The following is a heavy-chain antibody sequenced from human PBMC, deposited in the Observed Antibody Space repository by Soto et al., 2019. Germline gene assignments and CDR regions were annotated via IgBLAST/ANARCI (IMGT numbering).Heavy chain of an antibody. D-gene: IGHD3-22*01. V-gene: IGHV4-31*03. Sequence: SETLSLTCTVSGGSISSGGYYWSWIRHHPGKGLEWIGYIYYSGSTYYNPSLKSRVTISVDTSKNQFSLKLSSVTAADTAVYYCARDSYYDSSGYPSCEYWGEGTLVIVSP. CDR1: GGSISSGGYY. CDR2: IYYSGST. J-gene: IGHJ4*02. CDR3: ARDSYYDSSGYPSCEY.